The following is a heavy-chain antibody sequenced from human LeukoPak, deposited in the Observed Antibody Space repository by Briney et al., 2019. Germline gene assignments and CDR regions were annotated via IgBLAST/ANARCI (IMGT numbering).Heavy chain of an antibody. CDR3: ARGYYYDSSGYYFGFDY. Sequence: GGSLRLSCAASGFTFSSYSMNWVRQAPGKGLEWVSSISSSSSYIYYADSVKGRFTISRDNAKNSLYLQMNSLRAEDTAVYYCARGYYYDSSGYYFGFDYWGQGTLVTVSS. CDR2: ISSSSSYI. J-gene: IGHJ4*02. V-gene: IGHV3-21*01. CDR1: GFTFSSYS. D-gene: IGHD3-22*01.